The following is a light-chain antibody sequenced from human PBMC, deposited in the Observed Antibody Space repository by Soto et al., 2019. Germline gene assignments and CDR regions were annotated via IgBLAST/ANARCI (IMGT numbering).Light chain of an antibody. CDR2: GAS. CDR3: QQFGSSPRT. J-gene: IGKJ1*01. Sequence: EIVMTQSPATLSVSPGERATLSCRASQSVSSDSAWYQQKPGQAPRILIYGASRRPTGIPDRFSGSGSGTDFTLTISRLEPEDFAVYYCQQFGSSPRTFGQGTKVDIK. CDR1: QSVSSD. V-gene: IGKV3-20*01.